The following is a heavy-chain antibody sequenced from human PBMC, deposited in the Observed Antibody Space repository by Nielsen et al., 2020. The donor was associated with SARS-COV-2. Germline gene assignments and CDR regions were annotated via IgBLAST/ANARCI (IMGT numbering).Heavy chain of an antibody. CDR3: TSHLEWLSPLRYYFDY. CDR2: IKSKTDGGTT. J-gene: IGHJ4*02. Sequence: WICQPPGKGLEWVGRIKSKTDGGTTDYAAPVKGRFTISRDDSKNTLYLQMNSLKTEDTAVYYCTSHLEWLSPLRYYFDYWGQGTLVTGSS. V-gene: IGHV3-15*01. D-gene: IGHD3-3*01.